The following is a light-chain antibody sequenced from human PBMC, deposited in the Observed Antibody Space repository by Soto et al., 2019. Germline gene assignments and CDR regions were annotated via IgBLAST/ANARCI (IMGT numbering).Light chain of an antibody. CDR3: TSSTSIITPDYV. J-gene: IGLJ1*01. Sequence: QSALTQPASVSGSPGQSITISCTGTSSDVGGYNYVSWYQQHSGKAPKLMIYDVSNRPSGVSNRFSGSKSGNTASLTISGLQAEDEADYYCTSSTSIITPDYVFGTGTKLTVL. CDR2: DVS. CDR1: SSDVGGYNY. V-gene: IGLV2-14*03.